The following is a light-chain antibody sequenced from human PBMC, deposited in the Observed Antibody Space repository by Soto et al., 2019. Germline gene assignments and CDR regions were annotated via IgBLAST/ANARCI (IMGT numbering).Light chain of an antibody. Sequence: DIPMTQSPSSLSASVGDRVTITSRASQGIDNHLAWFQQKPGKAPNLLIYAASTLQSGVPSRFTGSGSGTDFTLTISSLQPEDAAIYYCQKCKVAPFTFGGGTKVEIK. CDR1: QGIDNH. V-gene: IGKV1-27*01. CDR3: QKCKVAPFT. CDR2: AAS. J-gene: IGKJ4*01.